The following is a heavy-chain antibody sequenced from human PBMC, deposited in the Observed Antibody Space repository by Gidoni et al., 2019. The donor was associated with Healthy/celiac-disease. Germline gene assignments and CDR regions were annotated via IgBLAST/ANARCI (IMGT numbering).Heavy chain of an antibody. D-gene: IGHD3-10*01. CDR2: INHSGST. Sequence: QVQLQQWGAGLLKPSETLSLTCAVYGGSFSGSYWIWIRQPPGKGLECIGEINHSGSTNYNPSLKSRVTIPVDTSKNQFSLKLSSVTAADTAVYYCASLPPSDGSGSPTYYYYGMDVWGQGTTVTVSS. CDR3: ASLPPSDGSGSPTYYYYGMDV. V-gene: IGHV4-34*01. CDR1: GGSFSGSY. J-gene: IGHJ6*02.